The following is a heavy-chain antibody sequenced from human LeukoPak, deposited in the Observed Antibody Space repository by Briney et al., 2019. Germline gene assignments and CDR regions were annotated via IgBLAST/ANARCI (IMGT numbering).Heavy chain of an antibody. J-gene: IGHJ4*02. CDR3: ARIPQDDYGSGSPRDYFDY. D-gene: IGHD3-10*01. V-gene: IGHV5-51*01. CDR1: GYSFTSYW. Sequence: GESLKISCKGSGYSFTSYWIGWVRQMPGKGLEWTGIIYPGDSDTRYSPSFQGQVTISADKSISTAYLQWSSLKASDTAMYYCARIPQDDYGSGSPRDYFDYWGQGTLVTVSS. CDR2: IYPGDSDT.